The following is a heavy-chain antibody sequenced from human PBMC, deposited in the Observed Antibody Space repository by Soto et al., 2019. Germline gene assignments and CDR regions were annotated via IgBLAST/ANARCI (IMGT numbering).Heavy chain of an antibody. CDR1: GYTFTSYD. Sequence: ASVKVSCKASGYTFTSYDINWLRQATGQGLEWMGWMNPNSGNTGYAQKFQGIVTMTRNTSISTAYMELSSLTDEDTAVYYCARAREQEYSSGIFFDIWGQGALVTVSS. V-gene: IGHV1-8*01. D-gene: IGHD6-25*01. CDR2: MNPNSGNT. J-gene: IGHJ4*02. CDR3: ARAREQEYSSGIFFDI.